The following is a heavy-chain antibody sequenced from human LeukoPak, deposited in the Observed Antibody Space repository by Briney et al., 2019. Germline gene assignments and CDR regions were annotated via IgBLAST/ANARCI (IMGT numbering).Heavy chain of an antibody. V-gene: IGHV1-2*06. D-gene: IGHD3-22*01. Sequence: ASVKVSCKASAYSFTDYCIHWVRQAPGQGLEWMGRINPNTGVTDYAQIFKGRVTMTRDTSISTAYMELSRLGSDDTAVYYCARSSPTYYFDSSGYYYGDYWGQGTLVTVSS. CDR1: AYSFTDYC. CDR3: ARSSPTYYFDSSGYYYGDY. J-gene: IGHJ4*02. CDR2: INPNTGVT.